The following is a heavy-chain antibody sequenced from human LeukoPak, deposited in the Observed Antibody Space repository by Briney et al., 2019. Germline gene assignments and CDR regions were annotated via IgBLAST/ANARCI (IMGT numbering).Heavy chain of an antibody. CDR1: GFTFSSYA. V-gene: IGHV3-30-3*01. CDR3: AREQSYYDSSGYYEGYFDY. CDR2: ISYDGSNK. J-gene: IGHJ4*02. Sequence: TGGSLRLSCAASGFTFSSYAMHWVRQAPGKGLEWVAVISYDGSNKYYADSVKGRFTISRDNSKNTLYLQMNSLRAEDTAVYYCAREQSYYDSSGYYEGYFDYWGQGTLVTVSS. D-gene: IGHD3-22*01.